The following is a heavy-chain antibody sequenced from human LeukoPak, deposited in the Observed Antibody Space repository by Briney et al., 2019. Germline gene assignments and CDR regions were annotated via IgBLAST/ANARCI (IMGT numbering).Heavy chain of an antibody. CDR3: AREYYGDYYY. J-gene: IGHJ4*02. Sequence: GGSLRLSCVASGFSFSTYWMSWVRQAPGKGLEWVAAINQDGSDKYYVDSVKGRFTISRDNAKNTLYLQMNSLRAEDTAVYYCAREYYGDYYYWGQGTLVPVSS. V-gene: IGHV3-7*01. CDR1: GFSFSTYW. D-gene: IGHD4-17*01. CDR2: INQDGSDK.